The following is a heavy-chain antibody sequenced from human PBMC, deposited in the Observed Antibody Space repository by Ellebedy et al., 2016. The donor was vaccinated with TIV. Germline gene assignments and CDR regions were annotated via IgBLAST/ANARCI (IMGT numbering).Heavy chain of an antibody. CDR3: ARGTLPAALSCMDV. J-gene: IGHJ6*02. CDR1: EFTFSNYA. CDR2: ISYDGRNR. Sequence: GESLKISCAASEFTFSNYAMYWVRQAPGKGLEWVAVISYDGRNRYYADSVKGRFTISRDNSKNTLYLQMNSLRPEDTAVYYCARGTLPAALSCMDVWGQGTTVTVSS. V-gene: IGHV3-30*04. D-gene: IGHD2-2*01.